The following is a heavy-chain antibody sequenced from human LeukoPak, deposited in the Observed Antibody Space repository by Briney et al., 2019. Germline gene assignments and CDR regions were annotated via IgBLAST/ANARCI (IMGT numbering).Heavy chain of an antibody. V-gene: IGHV3-23*01. D-gene: IGHD2-15*01. Sequence: GGSLRLSCAASGFSFNTYAMNWVRQAPGKGLEWLSVICGSGSSTHYADSVKGRFTISRDNSKNTLYLQMNSLRAEDTAIYYFAKNSGDSCYFVIDYWGQGTLVTVPS. J-gene: IGHJ4*02. CDR1: GFSFNTYA. CDR2: ICGSGSST. CDR3: AKNSGDSCYFVIDY.